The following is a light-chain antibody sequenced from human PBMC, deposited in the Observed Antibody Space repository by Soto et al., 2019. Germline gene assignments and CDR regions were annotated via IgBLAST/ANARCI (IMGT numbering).Light chain of an antibody. V-gene: IGKV3-20*01. CDR2: GAS. J-gene: IGKJ1*01. CDR3: QQYGSSPWT. Sequence: IVLTQSPGTLSLSPGERATLSCRASQNIGTYLAWYQHKPGQAPSXLIFGASTRANGVPDRFSGSGSGTDLTITISRLEPGDCEVYDGQQYGSSPWTFGQGTKVDIK. CDR1: QNIGTY.